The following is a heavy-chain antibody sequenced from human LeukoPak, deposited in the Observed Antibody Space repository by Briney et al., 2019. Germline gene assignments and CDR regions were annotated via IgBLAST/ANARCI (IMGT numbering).Heavy chain of an antibody. CDR2: IYYSGST. V-gene: IGHV4-39*01. CDR1: GGSNSSRSYY. CDR3: ARRAHDYYYGMDV. J-gene: IGHJ6*02. Sequence: SETLSLTCTVSGGSNSSRSYYWGWIRQPPGKGLEWIGSIYYSGSTYYNPSLKSRVTISVDTSKNQFSLKLSSVTAADTAVYYCARRAHDYYYGMDVWGQGTTVTVSS.